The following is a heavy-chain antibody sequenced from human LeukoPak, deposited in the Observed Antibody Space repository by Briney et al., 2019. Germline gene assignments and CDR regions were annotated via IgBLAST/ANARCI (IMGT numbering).Heavy chain of an antibody. V-gene: IGHV1-2*02. J-gene: IGHJ5*02. D-gene: IGHD3-22*01. CDR3: ASDSSGYYGFDP. CDR2: INPNSGGT. CDR1: GYTFTGYD. Sequence: ASVKVSCKASGYTFTGYDMHWVRQAPGQGLEWMGWINPNSGGTNYAQKFQGRVTMTRDTSISTAYMELSRLRSDDTAVYYCASDSSGYYGFDPWGQGTLVTVSS.